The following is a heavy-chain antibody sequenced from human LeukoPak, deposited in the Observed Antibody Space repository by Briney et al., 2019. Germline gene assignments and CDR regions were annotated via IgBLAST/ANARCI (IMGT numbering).Heavy chain of an antibody. Sequence: PGGSLRLSCTASGFTFGDYAMSWFRQAPGKGLEWVGFIRSKAYGGTTEYAASVRGRFTISRDDSKSIAYLQMNSLKTEDTAVYYCTRPSSPDIVVVMDVWGKGTTVTVSS. J-gene: IGHJ6*04. D-gene: IGHD2-2*01. V-gene: IGHV3-49*03. CDR2: IRSKAYGGTT. CDR3: TRPSSPDIVVVMDV. CDR1: GFTFGDYA.